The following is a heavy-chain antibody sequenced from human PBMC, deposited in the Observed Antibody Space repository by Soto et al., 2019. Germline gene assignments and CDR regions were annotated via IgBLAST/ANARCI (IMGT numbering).Heavy chain of an antibody. CDR3: AKDSAVVVGAGDWFDP. V-gene: IGHV3-23*01. Sequence: GESLKISCTASGFTFSSYVMSWVRQAPGKGLEWVSSISASGGGTYYADSVRGRFTISRDNSKDTLYFQMNSLRAEDTAVYYCAKDSAVVVGAGDWFDPWGQGTLVTVSS. CDR2: ISASGGGT. CDR1: GFTFSSYV. J-gene: IGHJ5*02. D-gene: IGHD2-15*01.